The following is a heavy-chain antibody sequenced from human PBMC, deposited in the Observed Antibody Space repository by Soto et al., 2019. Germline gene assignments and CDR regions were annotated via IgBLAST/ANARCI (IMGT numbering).Heavy chain of an antibody. CDR3: ARLIAAAGNNWFDP. CDR2: IYYSGST. CDR1: GGSISSSSYY. J-gene: IGHJ5*02. Sequence: QLQLQESGPGLVKPSETLSLTCTVSGGSISSSSYYWGWIRQPPGKGLEWIGSIYYSGSTYYNPSLKSRVTIYVDTSKNQFSLKLSSVTAADTAVYYCARLIAAAGNNWFDPWGQGTLVTVSS. V-gene: IGHV4-39*01. D-gene: IGHD6-13*01.